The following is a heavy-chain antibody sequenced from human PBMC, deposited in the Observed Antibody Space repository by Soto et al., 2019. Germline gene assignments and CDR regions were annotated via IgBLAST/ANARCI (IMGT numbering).Heavy chain of an antibody. CDR1: RVAFSKFI. Sequence: QAQLEQSGGEVKKPGSSVKVSCKASRVAFSKFIVTWVRQAPGLGLEWVGEIIPLFGTANSAQKFQGRVTITADESTSPSYMEVNNLRSEDTAVYYCAKVRYSSPMGYYYGMDVWGQGTTVTVSS. V-gene: IGHV1-69*01. J-gene: IGHJ6*02. CDR3: AKVRYSSPMGYYYGMDV. D-gene: IGHD6-19*01. CDR2: IIPLFGTA.